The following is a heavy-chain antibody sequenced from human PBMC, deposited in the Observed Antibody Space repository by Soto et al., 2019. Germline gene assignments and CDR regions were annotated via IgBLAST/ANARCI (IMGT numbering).Heavy chain of an antibody. CDR1: GGSISPYY. CDR3: ARGGMVIIPSATAFDY. D-gene: IGHD3-3*01. Sequence: PSETLSLTCTVSGGSISPYYWSWIRQPAGKGLEWIGRIYASGSTNYNPSLKGRVTMSVATSKNQFSLKLSSMTAADTAVYYCARGGMVIIPSATAFDYWGQGTLATVSS. J-gene: IGHJ4*02. V-gene: IGHV4-4*07. CDR2: IYASGST.